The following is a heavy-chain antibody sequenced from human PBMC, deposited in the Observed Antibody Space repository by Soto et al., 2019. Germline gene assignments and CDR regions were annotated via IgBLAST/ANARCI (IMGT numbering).Heavy chain of an antibody. Sequence: GGSLRFSCAASGFTFSSYGMHWVRQAPGKGLEWVAVISYDGSNKYYADSVKGRFTISRDNSKNTLYLQMNSLRAEDTAVYYCAKDGYYGSGSYTASAHFDYWGQGTLVTVSS. CDR2: ISYDGSNK. D-gene: IGHD3-10*01. J-gene: IGHJ4*02. CDR3: AKDGYYGSGSYTASAHFDY. CDR1: GFTFSSYG. V-gene: IGHV3-30*18.